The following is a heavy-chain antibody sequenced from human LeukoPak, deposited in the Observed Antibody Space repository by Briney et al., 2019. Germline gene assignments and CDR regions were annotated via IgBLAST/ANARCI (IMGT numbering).Heavy chain of an antibody. D-gene: IGHD3-10*01. CDR1: GGSISSSAW. CDR2: IYHSGST. J-gene: IGHJ4*02. Sequence: PSETLSLTCAVSGGSISSSAWWSWVRQPPGKGLEWIGEIYHSGSTNYNPSLKRRVIISVDTSKNQFSLKLSSVTAADTAVYYCARKRGGVNYYFDNWGQGTLVTVSS. CDR3: ARKRGGVNYYFDN. V-gene: IGHV4-4*02.